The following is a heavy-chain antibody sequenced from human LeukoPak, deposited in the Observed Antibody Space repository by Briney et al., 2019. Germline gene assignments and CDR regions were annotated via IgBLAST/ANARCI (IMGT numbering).Heavy chain of an antibody. V-gene: IGHV1-3*01. CDR1: GYTFTTYS. D-gene: IGHD2-2*01. CDR3: ARGIVVEPTANWFDP. J-gene: IGHJ5*02. Sequence: ASVKVSCKASGYTFTTYSIHWVRQAPGQRLEWMGRINGGNDNTRNSQKFQGRVTITRDTSASTAYMELSSLRSEYTAVYYCARGIVVEPTANWFDPWGQGILVTVSS. CDR2: INGGNDNT.